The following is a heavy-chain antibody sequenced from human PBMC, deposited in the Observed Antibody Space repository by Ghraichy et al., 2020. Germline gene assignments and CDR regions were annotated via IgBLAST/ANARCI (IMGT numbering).Heavy chain of an antibody. CDR2: IYYSGST. CDR1: GGSISSSSYY. V-gene: IGHV4-39*01. J-gene: IGHJ2*01. Sequence: SQTLSLTCTVSGGSISSSSYYWGWIRQPPGKGLEWIGSIYYSGSTYYNPSLKSRVTISVDTSKNQFSLKLSSVTAADTAVYYCARHLRFLEWLLETWYFDLWGRGTLVTVSS. CDR3: ARHLRFLEWLLETWYFDL. D-gene: IGHD3-3*01.